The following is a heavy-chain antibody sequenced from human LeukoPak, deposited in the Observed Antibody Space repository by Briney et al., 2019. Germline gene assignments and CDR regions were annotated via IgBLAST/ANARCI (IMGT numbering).Heavy chain of an antibody. CDR1: GGSFSGYY. J-gene: IGHJ3*02. CDR3: ARPNAYYYSSGRSRKGAFDI. CDR2: INHSGST. V-gene: IGHV4-34*01. D-gene: IGHD3-10*01. Sequence: PSETLSLTCAVYGGSFSGYYWSWIRQPPGKGLEWIGEINHSGSTNYNPSLKSRVTISVDTSKNQFSLKLSSVTAADTAVYYCARPNAYYYSSGRSRKGAFDIWGQGTMVTVSS.